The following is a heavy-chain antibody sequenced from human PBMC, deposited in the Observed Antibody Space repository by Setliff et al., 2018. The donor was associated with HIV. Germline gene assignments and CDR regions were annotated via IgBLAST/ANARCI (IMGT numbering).Heavy chain of an antibody. CDR2: INAGYGNT. V-gene: IGHV1-3*01. D-gene: IGHD3-9*01. CDR1: GYTFTSYA. Sequence: SVKVSCKASGYTFTSYAIHWVRQAPGQSLEWMGWINAGYGNTKYSQKFQGRVTITRDASASTAYMELSSLRSEDTAVYYCTTHLRSWTFLTGWGPLRYWGRGTLVTVSS. J-gene: IGHJ4*02. CDR3: TTHLRSWTFLTGWGPLRY.